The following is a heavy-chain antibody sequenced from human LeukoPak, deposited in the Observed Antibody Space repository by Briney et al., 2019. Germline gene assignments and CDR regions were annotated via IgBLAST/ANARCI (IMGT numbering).Heavy chain of an antibody. J-gene: IGHJ5*02. V-gene: IGHV3-30*02. CDR2: LRNDGRSK. CDR3: ARDLASTGTQGWFDP. D-gene: IGHD6-13*01. Sequence: GGSLRLSCAASGFIFSNYDMHWVRQAPGKGLEWVASLRNDGRSKYYADSVKGRFTISTDNSKNTLHLLMNSLRVEDTAVYYCARDLASTGTQGWFDPWGQGTLVIVSS. CDR1: GFIFSNYD.